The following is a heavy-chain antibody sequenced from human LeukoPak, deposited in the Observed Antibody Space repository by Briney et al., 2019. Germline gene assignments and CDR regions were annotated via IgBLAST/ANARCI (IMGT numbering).Heavy chain of an antibody. CDR1: GGSISSGGYY. CDR2: IYYSGST. V-gene: IGHV4-31*03. CDR3: ARDREYYYDSSGYYAFDI. J-gene: IGHJ3*02. Sequence: SETLSLTCTVSGGSISSGGYYWSWIRQHPGKGLEWIGYIYYSGSTYYNTSLKSRVTISVDTSKNQFSLKLSSVTAADTAVYYCARDREYYYDSSGYYAFDIWGQGTMVTVSS. D-gene: IGHD3-22*01.